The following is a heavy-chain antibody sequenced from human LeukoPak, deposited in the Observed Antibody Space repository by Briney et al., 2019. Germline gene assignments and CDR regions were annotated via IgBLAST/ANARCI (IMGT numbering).Heavy chain of an antibody. CDR3: ARVARYYDILTGSNDAFDI. Sequence: PSETLSLTCTVSGGSISSYYWSWIRQPPGKGLEWIGYIYYSGSTNYNPSLKSRVTISVDTSKNRFSLKLSSVTAADTAVYYCARVARYYDILTGSNDAFDIWGQGTMVTVSS. V-gene: IGHV4-59*01. D-gene: IGHD3-9*01. J-gene: IGHJ3*02. CDR1: GGSISSYY. CDR2: IYYSGST.